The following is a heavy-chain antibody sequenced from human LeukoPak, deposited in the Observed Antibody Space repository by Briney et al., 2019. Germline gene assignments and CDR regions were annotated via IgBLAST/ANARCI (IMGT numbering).Heavy chain of an antibody. V-gene: IGHV4-30-4*08. D-gene: IGHD5-18*01. CDR2: IYYSGST. J-gene: IGHJ4*02. Sequence: TSQTLSLTCTVSGGSISSGDYYWSWIRQPPGKGLEWIGYIYYSGSTYYNPSFKSRVTISVDTSKNQFSLKLSSVTAADTAVYYCATVDTAMVTRDYWGQGTLVTVSS. CDR3: ATVDTAMVTRDY. CDR1: GGSISSGDYY.